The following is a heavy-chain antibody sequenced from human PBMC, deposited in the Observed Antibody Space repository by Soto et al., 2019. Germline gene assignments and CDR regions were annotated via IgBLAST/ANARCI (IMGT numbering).Heavy chain of an antibody. CDR2: IIPIFGTA. J-gene: IGHJ5*02. D-gene: IGHD3-22*01. CDR3: ARADYYDSSGYSRYNWFDP. Sequence: QVQLVQSGAEVKKPGASVKVSCKASGYIFPDYYVHWVRQAPGEGLEWMGGIIPIFGTANYAQKFQGRVTITADESTSTAYMELSSLRSEDTAVYYCARADYYDSSGYSRYNWFDPWGQGTLVTVSS. V-gene: IGHV1-69*01. CDR1: GYIFPDYY.